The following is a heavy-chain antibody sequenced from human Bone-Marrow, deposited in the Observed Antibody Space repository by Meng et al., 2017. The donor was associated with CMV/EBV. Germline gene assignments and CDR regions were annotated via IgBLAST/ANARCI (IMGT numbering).Heavy chain of an antibody. V-gene: IGHV1-18*01. J-gene: IGHJ4*02. CDR1: GYTFTGNG. CDR3: ARGVSHFDY. CDR2: ISPQNGDV. Sequence: ASVKVSCKASGYTFTGNGITWMRQAPGHGPQWLGGISPQNGDVNYAHSLQGRVAMTIDRSTTTVYMELRSLRNDDTAVYYCARGVSHFDYWGQGTLVPVSS. D-gene: IGHD2-21*01.